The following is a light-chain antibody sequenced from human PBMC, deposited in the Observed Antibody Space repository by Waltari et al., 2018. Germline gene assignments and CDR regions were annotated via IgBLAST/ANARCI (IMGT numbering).Light chain of an antibody. V-gene: IGKV3-11*01. Sequence: EIVLTQSPATLSLSPGERATLSCRASHSVNWYLAWYQQRPGQAPRLLIYDASNRATGIPARFSGSGSETDFTLTISSLQPEGSAVYYCQQRRNWPLTFGGGTKVEIK. CDR1: HSVNWY. J-gene: IGKJ4*01. CDR2: DAS. CDR3: QQRRNWPLT.